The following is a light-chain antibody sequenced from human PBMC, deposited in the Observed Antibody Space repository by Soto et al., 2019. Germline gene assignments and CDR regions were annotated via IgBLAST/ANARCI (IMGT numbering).Light chain of an antibody. J-gene: IGKJ1*01. V-gene: IGKV1-5*03. CDR2: KAS. Sequence: DIQMTQSPSTLSASVGDRVTITCRASQSIINWLAWYQQKPGKAPNLLIYKASSLESGVPSRFSGSGSGTEFTLPISTLQADDFATYYCQQYSSYPWTFGQGTKVEIQ. CDR1: QSIINW. CDR3: QQYSSYPWT.